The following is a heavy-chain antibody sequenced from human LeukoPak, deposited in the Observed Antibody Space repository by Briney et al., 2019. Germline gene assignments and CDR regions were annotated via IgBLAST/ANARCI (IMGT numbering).Heavy chain of an antibody. CDR2: IYYSGST. J-gene: IGHJ6*02. D-gene: IGHD6-13*01. V-gene: IGHV4-30-4*01. CDR3: ARHEDSSSWSLYYYYGMDV. CDR1: GGSISSGDYS. Sequence: PSETLSLTCTVSGGSISSGDYSWSWLRQPPGKGLEWIGYIYYSGSTYYNPSLKSRVTISVDTSKNQFSLKLSSVTAADTAVYYCARHEDSSSWSLYYYYGMDVWGQGTTVTVSS.